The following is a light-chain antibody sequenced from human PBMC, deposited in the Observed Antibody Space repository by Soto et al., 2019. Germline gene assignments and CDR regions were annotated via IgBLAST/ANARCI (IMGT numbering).Light chain of an antibody. CDR1: QSVSSNY. J-gene: IGKJ3*01. CDR2: GAS. V-gene: IGKV3-20*01. Sequence: EIVLTQSPGTLALSPGERATLSCRASQSVSSNYLTWYQQKPGQAPRLLIHGASSRATGIPDRFSGSESGTDFTLTISRLEPEDFAVYYCQQYGSSPFTFGPGTKVDIK. CDR3: QQYGSSPFT.